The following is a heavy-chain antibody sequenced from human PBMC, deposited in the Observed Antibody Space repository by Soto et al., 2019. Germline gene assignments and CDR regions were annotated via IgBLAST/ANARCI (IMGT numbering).Heavy chain of an antibody. D-gene: IGHD6-19*01. V-gene: IGHV1-46*01. CDR1: GYTFISYY. J-gene: IGHJ5*02. CDR3: ASGAAVAGGHNLFDP. Sequence: ASVKVSCKASGYTFISYYIHWVRQAPGQGLVWVGIINTSGGGTTYAQRFQGRVTMTRDTSTSTVYMQLSSLRSEDTAVYYCASGAAVAGGHNLFDPWGQ. CDR2: INTSGGGT.